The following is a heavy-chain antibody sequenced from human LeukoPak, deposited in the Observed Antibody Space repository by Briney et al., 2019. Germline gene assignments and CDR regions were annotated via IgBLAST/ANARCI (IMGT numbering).Heavy chain of an antibody. D-gene: IGHD3-10*01. CDR2: TSSGLNVK. Sequence: GGSLRLSCAASGFTFRNYVIHWVRQAPGKGLEWVAVTSSGLNVKLYADSVKGRFTISRDNSRSTLYLQMNSLRPEDTAIYYCAREGCYGSGSPPSLYFDYWGQGTLVTVSS. CDR1: GFTFRNYV. CDR3: AREGCYGSGSPPSLYFDY. V-gene: IGHV3-30-3*01. J-gene: IGHJ4*02.